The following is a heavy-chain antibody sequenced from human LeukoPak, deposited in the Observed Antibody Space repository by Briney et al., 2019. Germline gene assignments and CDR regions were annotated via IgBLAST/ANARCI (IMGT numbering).Heavy chain of an antibody. CDR3: AREPRGIAVAGTPDDAFDI. CDR1: GGSVSSGSYY. CDR2: IYYSGST. D-gene: IGHD6-19*01. J-gene: IGHJ3*02. V-gene: IGHV4-61*01. Sequence: SETLSLTCTVSGGSVSSGSYYWSWIRQPPGKGLECIGYIYYSGSTNYNPSLKSRVTISVDTSKNQFSLKLSSVTAADTAVYYCAREPRGIAVAGTPDDAFDIWGQGTMVTVSS.